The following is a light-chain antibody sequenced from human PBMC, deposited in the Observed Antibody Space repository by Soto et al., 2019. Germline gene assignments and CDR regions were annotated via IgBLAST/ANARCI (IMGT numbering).Light chain of an antibody. V-gene: IGKV3-15*01. CDR1: QSVNSN. CDR3: QQYNDWPLT. Sequence: EIVMTQSPGTLSVSPGERATLSCRASQSVNSNLAWYQQKPGQAPRLLIYGASTRATGIPARFSGSGSGTDFTLTISSLQSEDFAVYYCQQYNDWPLTFGGGTKVDIK. J-gene: IGKJ4*01. CDR2: GAS.